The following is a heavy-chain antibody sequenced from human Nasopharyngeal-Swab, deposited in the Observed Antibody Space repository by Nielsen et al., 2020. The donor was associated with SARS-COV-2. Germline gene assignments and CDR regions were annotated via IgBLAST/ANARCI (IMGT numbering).Heavy chain of an antibody. CDR2: IYYSGST. V-gene: IGHV4-30-4*01. D-gene: IGHD3-22*01. CDR3: ARGSTYYYDSTLSEIDY. Sequence: SETLSLTCTVSGGSISSGDYYWSWIRQPPGKGLEWIGYIYYSGSTYYNPSLKSRVTISVDTSKNQFSLKLSSVTAADTAVYYCARGSTYYYDSTLSEIDYWGQGTLVTVPS. J-gene: IGHJ4*02. CDR1: GGSISSGDYY.